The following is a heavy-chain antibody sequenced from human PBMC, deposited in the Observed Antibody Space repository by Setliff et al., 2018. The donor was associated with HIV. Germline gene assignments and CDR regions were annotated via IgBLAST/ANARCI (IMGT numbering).Heavy chain of an antibody. V-gene: IGHV3-30*03. CDR3: ARGMLVVVISTPDY. J-gene: IGHJ4*02. CDR2: ISYDGDQE. D-gene: IGHD3-22*01. CDR1: GFTFNSYG. Sequence: SLKISCAASGFTFNSYGLHWVRQAPGKGLEWVAVISYDGDQEYYADSVKGRFTISRDKSKNTLYLEMNSLSAEDTAVYYCARGMLVVVISTPDYWGQGTLVTVSS.